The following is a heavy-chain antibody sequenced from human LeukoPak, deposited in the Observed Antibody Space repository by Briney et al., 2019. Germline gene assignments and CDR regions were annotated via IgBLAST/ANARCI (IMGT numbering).Heavy chain of an antibody. Sequence: PGRSLRLSCAASGFTFDDYAMHWVRQAPGKGLEWVSGISWSSGSIGYADSVKGRFTISRDNAKNSLYLQMNSLRAEDTALYYCAKDSSSWYRYFDYWGQGTLVTVSS. CDR3: AKDSSSWYRYFDY. CDR1: GFTFDDYA. V-gene: IGHV3-9*01. D-gene: IGHD6-13*01. CDR2: ISWSSGSI. J-gene: IGHJ4*02.